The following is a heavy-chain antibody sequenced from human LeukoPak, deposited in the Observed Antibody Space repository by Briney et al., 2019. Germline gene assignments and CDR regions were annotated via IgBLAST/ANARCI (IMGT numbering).Heavy chain of an antibody. V-gene: IGHV3-23*01. Sequence: GGSLRLSCAASGFIFNNYAMSWVRQAPGKGLEWVSAISESGGETCHADSVKGRFTISRDTSKSTLYLQLNSLRAEDTAIYYCAKGIDSTGYYPFDYWGQGTLVTVSS. CDR3: AKGIDSTGYYPFDY. D-gene: IGHD3-22*01. CDR1: GFIFNNYA. J-gene: IGHJ4*02. CDR2: ISESGGET.